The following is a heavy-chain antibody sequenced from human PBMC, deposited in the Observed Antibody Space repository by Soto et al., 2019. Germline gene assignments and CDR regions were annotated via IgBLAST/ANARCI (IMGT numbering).Heavy chain of an antibody. Sequence: GASVKVSCKASGYTFTSYAMHWVRQAPGQRLEWMGWINAGNGNTKYSQKFQGRVTITRDTSASTAYMELSSLRSEDTAVYYCARDRWLRLSYFDYWGQGTLVTVSS. D-gene: IGHD5-12*01. J-gene: IGHJ4*02. CDR3: ARDRWLRLSYFDY. V-gene: IGHV1-3*01. CDR1: GYTFTSYA. CDR2: INAGNGNT.